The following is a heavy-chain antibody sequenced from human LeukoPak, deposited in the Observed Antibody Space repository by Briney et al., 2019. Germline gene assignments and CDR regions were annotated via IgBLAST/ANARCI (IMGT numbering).Heavy chain of an antibody. CDR1: GGSISSGSYY. Sequence: PSETLSLTCTVSGGSISSGSYYWSWIRQPPGKGLEWIGYIYYSGSTNYNPSLKSRVTISVDTSKNQFSLKLSSVTAADTAVYYCARTHIVVVPAAIRTEGYRGATAQYFQHWGQGTLVTVSS. J-gene: IGHJ1*01. V-gene: IGHV4-61*01. CDR2: IYYSGST. CDR3: ARTHIVVVPAAIRTEGYRGATAQYFQH. D-gene: IGHD2-2*01.